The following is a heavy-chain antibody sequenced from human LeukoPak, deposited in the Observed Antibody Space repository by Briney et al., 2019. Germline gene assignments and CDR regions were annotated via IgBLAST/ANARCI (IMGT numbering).Heavy chain of an antibody. CDR3: ARAGGAAAGDY. D-gene: IGHD6-13*01. CDR2: INPSGGST. V-gene: IGHV1-46*01. CDR1: GYTFTSYY. J-gene: IGHJ4*02. Sequence: GASVKVSCKASGYTFTSYYMHWLRQAPGQGLEWMGIINPSGGSTSYAQKFQGRVTMTRDTSTSTVYMELSSLRAEDTVVYYCARAGGAAAGDYWGQGTLVTVSS.